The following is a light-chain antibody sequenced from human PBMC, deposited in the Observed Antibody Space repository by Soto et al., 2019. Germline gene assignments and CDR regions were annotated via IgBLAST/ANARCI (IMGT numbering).Light chain of an antibody. CDR2: EVS. CDR1: SSDVGGYNY. CDR3: GSYTSSSTLVV. J-gene: IGLJ2*01. Sequence: QSPLTQPASVSGTPGQSITISCTGTSSDVGGYNYVSWYQQHPGKAPKLMIYEVSNRPSGVSHRFSGSKSGNTASLTISGLQAEDEADYYCGSYTSSSTLVVFGGGTKVTVL. V-gene: IGLV2-14*01.